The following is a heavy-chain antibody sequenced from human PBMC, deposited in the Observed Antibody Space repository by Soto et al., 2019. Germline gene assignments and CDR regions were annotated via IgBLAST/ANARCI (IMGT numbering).Heavy chain of an antibody. J-gene: IGHJ4*02. CDR1: GDSISTYY. V-gene: IGHV4-59*01. CDR2: ISYSGRD. Sequence: QVQLQESGPGLVKPSETLSLSCTVSGDSISTYYWTWIRQPPGKGLEWIGCISYSGRDNYNPSPKRRVTLSPDPYKNQFAMTLNSVTAADTAVYYCARGVRYFDWLLPYYFDYWGQGTLVTVSS. D-gene: IGHD3-9*01. CDR3: ARGVRYFDWLLPYYFDY.